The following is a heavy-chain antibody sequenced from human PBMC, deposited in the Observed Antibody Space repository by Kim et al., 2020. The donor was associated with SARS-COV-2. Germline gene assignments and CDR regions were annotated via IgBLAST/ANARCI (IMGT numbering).Heavy chain of an antibody. V-gene: IGHV3-11*06. D-gene: IGHD3-22*01. CDR3: ARVVTYYDSSGYIDY. J-gene: IGHJ4*02. Sequence: DSVKGRFTISRDNAKNSLYLQMNSLRAEDTAVYYCARVVTYYDSSGYIDYWGQGTLVTVSS.